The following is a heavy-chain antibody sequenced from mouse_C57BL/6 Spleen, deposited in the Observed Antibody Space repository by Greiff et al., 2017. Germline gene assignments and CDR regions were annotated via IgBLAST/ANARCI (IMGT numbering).Heavy chain of an antibody. CDR2: ISDGGSYT. CDR1: GFTFSSYA. J-gene: IGHJ2*01. V-gene: IGHV5-4*01. CDR3: AREDY. Sequence: EVQLVESGGGLVKPGGSLKLSCAASGFTFSSYAMSWVRQTPEKRLEWVATISDGGSYTYYPDNVKGRFTIYRDNAKNNLYLQMSHLKSEDTAMYYCAREDYWGQGTTLTVSA.